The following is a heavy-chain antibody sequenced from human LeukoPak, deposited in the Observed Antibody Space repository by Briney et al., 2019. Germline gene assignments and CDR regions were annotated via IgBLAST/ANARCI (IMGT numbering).Heavy chain of an antibody. D-gene: IGHD3-10*01. V-gene: IGHV4-34*01. CDR1: GGSFSGYY. Sequence: SETLSLTCAVYGGSFSGYYWSSIRQPPGKGLEWIGEINHSGSTNYNPSLKSRVTISVDTSKNQFSLKLSSVTAADTAVYYCANPGWVRGVIIKDYWGQGTLVTVSS. J-gene: IGHJ4*02. CDR3: ANPGWVRGVIIKDY. CDR2: INHSGST.